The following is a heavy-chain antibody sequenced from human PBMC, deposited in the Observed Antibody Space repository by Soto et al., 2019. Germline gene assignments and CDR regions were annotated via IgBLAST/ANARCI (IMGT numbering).Heavy chain of an antibody. CDR3: ARGITMIVVARFGYFDY. Sequence: ETLSLTCTVSGGSISSSSYYWGWIRQPPGKGLEWIGSIYYSGSTYYNPSLKSRVTISVDTSKNQFSLKLSSVTAADTAVYYCARGITMIVVARFGYFDYWGQGTLVTVSS. CDR1: GGSISSSSYY. V-gene: IGHV4-39*01. J-gene: IGHJ4*02. D-gene: IGHD3-22*01. CDR2: IYYSGST.